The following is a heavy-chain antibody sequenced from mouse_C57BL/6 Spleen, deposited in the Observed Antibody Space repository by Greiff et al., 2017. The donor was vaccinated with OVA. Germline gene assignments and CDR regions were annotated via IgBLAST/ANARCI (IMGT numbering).Heavy chain of an antibody. D-gene: IGHD1-1*01. V-gene: IGHV1-52*01. J-gene: IGHJ1*03. CDR2: IDPSDSET. CDR1: GYTFTSYW. Sequence: QVQLQQPGAELVRPGSSVKLSCKASGYTFTSYWMHWVKQRPIQGLEWIGNIDPSDSETHYNQKFKDKATLTVDKASSPAYMQLSSLTSEDSAVYYCARSDYYGSSYRYFDVWGTGTTVTVSS. CDR3: ARSDYYGSSYRYFDV.